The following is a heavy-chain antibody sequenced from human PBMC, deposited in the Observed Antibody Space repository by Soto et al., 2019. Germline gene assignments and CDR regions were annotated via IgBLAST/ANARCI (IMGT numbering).Heavy chain of an antibody. Sequence: QLQLQESGPGLVKPSETLSLTCTVSGGSISSSSYYWGWIRQPPGKRLEWIGSIYYSGSTYYNPSLKSRVTISVDTSKNQFSLKLSSVTAADTAVYYCARLLVVPAATYFDYWGQGTLVTVSS. D-gene: IGHD2-2*01. V-gene: IGHV4-39*01. CDR3: ARLLVVPAATYFDY. J-gene: IGHJ4*02. CDR2: IYYSGST. CDR1: GGSISSSSYY.